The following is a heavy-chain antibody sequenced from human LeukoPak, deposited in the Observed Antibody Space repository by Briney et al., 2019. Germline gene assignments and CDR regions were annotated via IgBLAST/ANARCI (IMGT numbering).Heavy chain of an antibody. CDR3: ALNYGANLRPPFDA. J-gene: IGHJ4*02. CDR1: GFTFSTYW. V-gene: IGHV3-74*01. Sequence: GGSLRLSCAASGFTFSTYWMYRVRQAPGKGLVWVSRINTDGSSTSYADSVKGRFTISRDNSRNTLFLQMSSLRAEDTAIYYCALNYGANLRPPFDAWGPGTLVTVSS. CDR2: INTDGSST. D-gene: IGHD4/OR15-4a*01.